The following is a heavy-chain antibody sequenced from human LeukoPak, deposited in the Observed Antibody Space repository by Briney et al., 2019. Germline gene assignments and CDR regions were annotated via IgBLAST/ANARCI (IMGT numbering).Heavy chain of an antibody. CDR1: GFTFSSYA. CDR2: ISGSGGST. D-gene: IGHD3-10*01. Sequence: GGSLRLSCAASGFTFSSYAMSWVRQAPGKGLEWVSAISGSGGSTYYADSVKGRFTISRDNSKNTLYLQMNSLRAEDTAVYYCAKDREYYYGSGSYYMGYWGQGTLVTVSS. J-gene: IGHJ4*02. CDR3: AKDREYYYGSGSYYMGY. V-gene: IGHV3-23*01.